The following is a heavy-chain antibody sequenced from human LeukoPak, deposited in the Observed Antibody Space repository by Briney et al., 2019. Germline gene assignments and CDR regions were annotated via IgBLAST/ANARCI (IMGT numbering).Heavy chain of an antibody. CDR2: TYYRSTWYN. D-gene: IGHD2-2*01. V-gene: IGHV6-1*01. Sequence: SQTLSLTCAISGDRVSSNSVTWNWIRPSPSSGLEWLGRTYYRSTWYNDYAVSVRGRITVNPDTSKNQFSLHLNSVTPEDTAVYYCARRLTQYDCFDPWGQGILVTVSS. CDR1: GDRVSSNSVT. J-gene: IGHJ5*02. CDR3: ARRLTQYDCFDP.